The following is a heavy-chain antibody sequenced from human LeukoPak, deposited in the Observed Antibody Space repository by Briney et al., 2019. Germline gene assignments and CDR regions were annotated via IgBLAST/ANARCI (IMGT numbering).Heavy chain of an antibody. Sequence: HPGGSLRLSCAASGFTFSSYWMGWVRQAPGKGLEWVANINPGGSDKKYVDSVKGRFTISRDNAKNSLYLQMNSLRAEDTAVYYCARGLTGGSDYWGQGTLVTVSS. CDR1: GFTFSSYW. J-gene: IGHJ4*02. V-gene: IGHV3-7*01. CDR2: INPGGSDK. D-gene: IGHD7-27*01. CDR3: ARGLTGGSDY.